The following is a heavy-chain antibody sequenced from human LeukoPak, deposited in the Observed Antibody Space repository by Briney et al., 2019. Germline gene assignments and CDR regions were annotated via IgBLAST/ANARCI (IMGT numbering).Heavy chain of an antibody. CDR2: IYYSGDT. Sequence: SGTLSLTCAVSGGSISSNNWWSWVRQPPGKGLEWIGYIYYSGDTNYNPSLQSRVTVSVDTSENQFSLKLTSVTAADTAVYYCVRGPYGSGISNWFDPWGQGTLVIVSS. D-gene: IGHD3-10*01. V-gene: IGHV4-4*02. CDR1: GGSISSNNW. CDR3: VRGPYGSGISNWFDP. J-gene: IGHJ5*02.